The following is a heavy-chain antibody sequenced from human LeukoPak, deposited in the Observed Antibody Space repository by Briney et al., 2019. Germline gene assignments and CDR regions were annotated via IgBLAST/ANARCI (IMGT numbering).Heavy chain of an antibody. CDR1: GGSISTYH. J-gene: IGHJ4*02. CDR3: ARAAGASGGQYFDY. D-gene: IGHD2-15*01. V-gene: IGHV4-4*07. Sequence: SEXLSLTCTVSGGSISTYHWSWIRQPAGKGLEWIGRIYSNEDTRYNPSLKSRVTMSVDTSKNQFSLKLSSVTAADTAVYYCARAAGASGGQYFDYWGQGTLVAVSS. CDR2: IYSNEDT.